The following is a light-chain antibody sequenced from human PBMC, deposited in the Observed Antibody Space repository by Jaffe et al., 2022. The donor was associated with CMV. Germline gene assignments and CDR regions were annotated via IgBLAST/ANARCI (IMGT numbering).Light chain of an antibody. J-gene: IGKJ1*01. CDR1: QGIKTD. Sequence: AIQMTQSPSSLSASIGDRVTITCRASQGIKTDLGWYQQKPGKAPKLLIYGASHLHSGVPSRFSGSGSGTDFSLTISSLQPEDFASYYCLQDYGYPRTFGQGTKVEIK. V-gene: IGKV1-6*01. CDR2: GAS. CDR3: LQDYGYPRT.